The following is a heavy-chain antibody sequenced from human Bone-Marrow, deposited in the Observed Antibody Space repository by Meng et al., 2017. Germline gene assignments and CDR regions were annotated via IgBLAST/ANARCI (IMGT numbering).Heavy chain of an antibody. CDR1: GYSTSSGYY. V-gene: IGHV4-38-2*02. CDR2: IYHSGST. D-gene: IGHD3-22*01. J-gene: IGHJ5*02. Sequence: SETLSLTCTVSGYSTSSGYYCGWIRQPPGKGLEWIGSIYHSGSTYYNPSLKSRVTISVDTSKNQFSLKLSSVTAADTAVYYCARDRSSYDSSGYYYGWFDPWGQGTLVTVSS. CDR3: ARDRSSYDSSGYYYGWFDP.